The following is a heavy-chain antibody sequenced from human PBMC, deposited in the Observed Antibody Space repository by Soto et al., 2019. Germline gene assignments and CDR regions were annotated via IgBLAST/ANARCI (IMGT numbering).Heavy chain of an antibody. CDR1: GFTFSSYA. CDR2: ISGGGGST. D-gene: IGHD1-20*01. V-gene: IGHV3-23*01. Sequence: EVQLLESGGGLVQPGGSLRLSCAASGFTFSSYAMSWVRQAPGKGLEWVSAISGGGGSTYYADSVKGRFTISRDNSKNTLYRQMSSLGAEDTAVYYCAKVGPMYNILGPAYGSAYWGQGTLVTVSS. CDR3: AKVGPMYNILGPAYGSAY. J-gene: IGHJ4*02.